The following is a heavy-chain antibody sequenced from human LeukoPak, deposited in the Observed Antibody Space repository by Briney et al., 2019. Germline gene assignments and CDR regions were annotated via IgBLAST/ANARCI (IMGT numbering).Heavy chain of an antibody. CDR1: GGSISSSSYY. V-gene: IGHV4-39*01. Sequence: SSETLSLTCTVSGGSISSSSYYWGWIRQPPGKGLEWIGSIYYSGSTYYNPSLKSRVTISVDTSKNQFSLKLSSVTAADTAVYYCARQAAYCDSSGRAFWGQGTLVTVSS. J-gene: IGHJ4*02. D-gene: IGHD3-22*01. CDR3: ARQAAYCDSSGRAF. CDR2: IYYSGST.